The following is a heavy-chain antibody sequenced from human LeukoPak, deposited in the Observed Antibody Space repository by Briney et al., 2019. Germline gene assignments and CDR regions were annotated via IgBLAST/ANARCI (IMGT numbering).Heavy chain of an antibody. J-gene: IGHJ5*02. CDR2: ISYDGSNK. D-gene: IGHD3-22*01. CDR1: GFTFSSYG. Sequence: QPGGSLRLSCAASGFTFSSYGMHWVRQAPGKGLEWVAVISYDGSNKYYADSVKGRFTISRDNSKNTLYLQMNSLRAEDTAVYYCARGNLYDSSGFDPWGQGTLVTVSS. CDR3: ARGNLYDSSGFDP. V-gene: IGHV3-30*03.